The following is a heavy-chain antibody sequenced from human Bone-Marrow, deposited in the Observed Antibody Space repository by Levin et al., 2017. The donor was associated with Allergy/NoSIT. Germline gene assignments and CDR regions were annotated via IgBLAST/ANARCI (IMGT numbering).Heavy chain of an antibody. Sequence: ASVKVSCKASGYTFSSYGISWVRQAPGQGLEWMGWISTQNGKTNYIEKLQDRVTMTIDASLSTAYMELRSLRSDDTAVYYCARVFGDLQFWGQGTLITVSS. D-gene: IGHD3-10*02. CDR1: GYTFSSYG. V-gene: IGHV1-18*01. CDR2: ISTQNGKT. J-gene: IGHJ4*02. CDR3: ARVFGDLQF.